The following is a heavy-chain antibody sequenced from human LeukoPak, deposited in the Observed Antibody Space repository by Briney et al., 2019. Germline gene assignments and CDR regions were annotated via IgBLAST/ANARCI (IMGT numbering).Heavy chain of an antibody. CDR1: GGSFSGYY. D-gene: IGHD3-16*02. J-gene: IGHJ4*02. V-gene: IGHV4-34*01. CDR3: ARGSLYYDYVWGSYRFWYFDY. Sequence: PSETLALPCAVYGGSFSGYYWSWVRQPPGKGLEWVGEINHRGSTNYNPSLKSRVTISVDTSKNQFSLKLSSVTAADTAVYYCARGSLYYDYVWGSYRFWYFDYWGQGTLVTVSS. CDR2: INHRGST.